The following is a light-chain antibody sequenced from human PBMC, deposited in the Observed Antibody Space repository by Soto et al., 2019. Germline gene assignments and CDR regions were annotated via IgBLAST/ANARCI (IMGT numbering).Light chain of an antibody. Sequence: DMGMSESPGTRCTSVGDRVVITCRASQSITTWLAWYQQKPGKAPKLLIYDASSLESGVPSRFSGSGSGTEFTLTISSLQPDDFATYYCQQYNDYWTFGQGTKVDIK. CDR2: DAS. CDR1: QSITTW. J-gene: IGKJ1*01. CDR3: QQYNDYWT. V-gene: IGKV1-5*01.